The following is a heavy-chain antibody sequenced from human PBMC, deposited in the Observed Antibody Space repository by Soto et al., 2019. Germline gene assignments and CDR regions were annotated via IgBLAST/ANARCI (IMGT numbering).Heavy chain of an antibody. V-gene: IGHV3-74*01. CDR3: ARAGVSTAIRNAFDI. CDR2: INSDGSST. Sequence: GVSLTLSCAASGFTFSSYWMHWVRQAPGKGLVWVSRINSDGSSTSYADSVKGRFTISRDNAKNTLYLQMSSLRAEDTAVYYCARAGVSTAIRNAFDIWAQGTMVTVSS. D-gene: IGHD3-10*01. J-gene: IGHJ3*02. CDR1: GFTFSSYW.